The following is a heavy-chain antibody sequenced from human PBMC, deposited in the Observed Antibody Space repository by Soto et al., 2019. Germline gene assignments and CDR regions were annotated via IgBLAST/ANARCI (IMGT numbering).Heavy chain of an antibody. CDR1: GFTFSSYA. D-gene: IGHD5-12*01. V-gene: IGHV3-23*01. CDR2: ISGSGGST. Sequence: GGSLRLSCAASGFTFSSYAITWSRQAPGKGLEWVSAISGSGGSTYYADSVKGRFTISRDNSKNTLYLQMNSLRAEDTAVYYCEKDVCYDFCYWFDPWGQGTLVTVSS. J-gene: IGHJ5*02. CDR3: EKDVCYDFCYWFDP.